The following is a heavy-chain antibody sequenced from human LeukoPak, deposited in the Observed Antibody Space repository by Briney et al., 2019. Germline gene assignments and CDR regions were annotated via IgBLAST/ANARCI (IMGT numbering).Heavy chain of an antibody. CDR1: GGSFSGYY. CDR3: ARVDLYSNYAYFDY. CDR2: INHSGST. J-gene: IGHJ4*02. Sequence: SETLSLTCAVYGGSFSGYYRSWIRQPPGKGLEWIGEINHSGSTNYNPSLKSRVTISVDTSKNQFSLKLSSVTAADTAVYYCARVDLYSNYAYFDYWGQGTLVTVSS. V-gene: IGHV4-34*01. D-gene: IGHD4-11*01.